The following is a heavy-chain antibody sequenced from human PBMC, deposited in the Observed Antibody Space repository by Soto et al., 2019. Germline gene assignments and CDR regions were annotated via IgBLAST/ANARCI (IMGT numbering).Heavy chain of an antibody. Sequence: DTLSLTCAVYGGSFSGYYWSWIRQPPGKGLEWIGEINHSGSTNYNPSLKSRVTISVDTSKNQFSLKLSSVTAADTAVYYCARGRGTTNYWGQGTLVTVSS. J-gene: IGHJ4*02. CDR3: ARGRGTTNY. CDR1: GGSFSGYY. D-gene: IGHD4-17*01. V-gene: IGHV4-34*01. CDR2: INHSGST.